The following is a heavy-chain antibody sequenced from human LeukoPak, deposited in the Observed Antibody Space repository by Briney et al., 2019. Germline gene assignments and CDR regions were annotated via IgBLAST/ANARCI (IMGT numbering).Heavy chain of an antibody. CDR1: GGSISSGSYY. J-gene: IGHJ4*02. CDR2: IYHSGST. CDR3: ARGKRLQWYYFDY. V-gene: IGHV4-30-2*01. Sequence: PSQTLSLTCTVSGGSISSGSYYWSWIRQPAGKGLEWIGYIYHSGSTYYNPSLKSRVTISVDRSRNQFSLRLSSVTAADTAVYYCARGKRLQWYYFDYWGQGTLVTVSS. D-gene: IGHD4-23*01.